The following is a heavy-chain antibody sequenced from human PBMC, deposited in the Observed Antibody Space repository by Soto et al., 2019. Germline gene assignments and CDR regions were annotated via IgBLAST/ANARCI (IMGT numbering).Heavy chain of an antibody. CDR2: INHSGST. Sequence: SETLCLTCAVYGGTFSGYYWSWIRQPPGKGLEWIGEINHSGSTNYNPSLKSRVTISVDTSKNQFSLKLSSVTAADTAVYYCARGVYCTNGVCYYSYYYYMDVWGKGTTVTVSS. V-gene: IGHV4-34*01. J-gene: IGHJ6*03. D-gene: IGHD2-8*01. CDR1: GGTFSGYY. CDR3: ARGVYCTNGVCYYSYYYYMDV.